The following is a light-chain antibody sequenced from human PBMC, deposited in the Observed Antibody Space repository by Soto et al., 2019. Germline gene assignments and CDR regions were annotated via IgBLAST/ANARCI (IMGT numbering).Light chain of an antibody. J-gene: IGKJ4*01. V-gene: IGKV1-5*01. CDR1: QSVSSR. Sequence: DIEMTQSPSTLSASVGDRATISCRASQSVSSRLAWYQQKPGKAPKLLIYDASNLDSGVPSRFSGSGSGTEFTLTISSLQPEDFAVYFCQQYSSYPCTFGGGTKVEIK. CDR3: QQYSSYPCT. CDR2: DAS.